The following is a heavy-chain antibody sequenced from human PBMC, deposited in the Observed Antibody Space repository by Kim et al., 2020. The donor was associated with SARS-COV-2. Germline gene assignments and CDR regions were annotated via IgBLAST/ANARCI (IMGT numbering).Heavy chain of an antibody. CDR2: IYYSGST. J-gene: IGHJ4*02. CDR1: GGSISSYY. D-gene: IGHD3-9*01. CDR3: ARADGGYDILTGYYLAYYFDY. V-gene: IGHV4-59*13. Sequence: SETLSLTCTVSGGSISSYYWSWIRQPPGKGLEWIGYIYYSGSTNYNPSLKSRVTISVDTSKNQFSLKLSSVTAADTAVYYCARADGGYDILTGYYLAYYFDYWGQGTLVTVSS.